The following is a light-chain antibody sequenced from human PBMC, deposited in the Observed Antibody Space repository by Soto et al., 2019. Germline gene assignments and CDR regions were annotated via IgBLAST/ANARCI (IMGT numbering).Light chain of an antibody. J-gene: IGKJ5*01. CDR3: QQRLSWPIT. V-gene: IGKV3-11*01. CDR1: ENINGY. CDR2: RAS. Sequence: THCPSSLSASVGDRVTVTCRASENINGYLNLYQQRPGQAPRLLIYRASTRATGVPARFSGSGSGTDYTLTISSLEPEDFAVYYCQQRLSWPITFGQGTRLEIK.